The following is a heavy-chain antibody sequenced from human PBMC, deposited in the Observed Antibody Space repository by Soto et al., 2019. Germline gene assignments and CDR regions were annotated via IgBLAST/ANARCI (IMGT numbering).Heavy chain of an antibody. CDR2: ISGSGGST. D-gene: IGHD3-3*01. CDR3: AKDRLRITIFD. J-gene: IGHJ4*02. CDR1: GFTFNSYD. V-gene: IGHV3-23*01. Sequence: GGSLRLSCAASGFTFNSYDMSWVRQAPGKGLEWVSTISGSGGSTYYADSVKGRFTISRDNSKNTLYLQMSSLRAEDTAVYYCAKDRLRITIFDGGQGTLVTVSS.